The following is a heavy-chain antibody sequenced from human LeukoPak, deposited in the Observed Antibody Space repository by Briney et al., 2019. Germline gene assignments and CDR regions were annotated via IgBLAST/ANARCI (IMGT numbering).Heavy chain of an antibody. J-gene: IGHJ4*02. CDR1: GFTFSSYA. V-gene: IGHV3-7*01. D-gene: IGHD5-24*01. Sequence: PGGSLRLSCAASGFTFSSYAMSWVRQAPGKGLEWVANIKQDGSEKYYVDSVKGRFTISRDNAKNSLYLQMNSLRAEDTAVYYCARGFRWLPCWGQGTLVTVSS. CDR2: IKQDGSEK. CDR3: ARGFRWLPC.